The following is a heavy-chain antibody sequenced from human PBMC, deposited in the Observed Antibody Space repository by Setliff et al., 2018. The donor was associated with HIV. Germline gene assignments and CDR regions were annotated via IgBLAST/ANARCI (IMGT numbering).Heavy chain of an antibody. D-gene: IGHD3-16*01. Sequence: PSETLSLTCIVSGYSVSSGYYWGWIRQPPGKGLQWIGAMYDSETTYYNPSLKSRVTMSVDASRNRFSLKLSSVTAADTAIYYCARHQKVSFMSDHWGQGTLVTVSS. CDR1: GYSVSSGYY. V-gene: IGHV4-38-2*02. J-gene: IGHJ4*02. CDR2: MYDSETT. CDR3: ARHQKVSFMSDH.